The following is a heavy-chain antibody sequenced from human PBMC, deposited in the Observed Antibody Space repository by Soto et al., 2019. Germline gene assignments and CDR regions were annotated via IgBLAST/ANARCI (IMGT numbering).Heavy chain of an antibody. D-gene: IGHD3-9*01. CDR3: ARGFEGDWFDA. V-gene: IGHV3-48*02. J-gene: IGHJ5*02. CDR2: ISTSRTTI. CDR1: GFTFNSYG. Sequence: EVQLVESGGGLVQPGGSLRLSCAASGFTFNSYGMSWVRQAPGRGLEWVSYISTSRTTIYHADSVKGRFTISRDSAKNSLYLQMNSLREDDTAVYYCARGFEGDWFDAWGQGTLVTVSS.